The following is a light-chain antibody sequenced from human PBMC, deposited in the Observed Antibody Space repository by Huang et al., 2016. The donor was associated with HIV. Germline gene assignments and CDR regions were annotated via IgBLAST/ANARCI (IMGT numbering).Light chain of an antibody. V-gene: IGKV4-1*01. J-gene: IGKJ4*01. CDR3: HQYYRTPLT. Sequence: DIVMTQSPDSLAVSLGERAIINCKSSQSVLYSSSNKNYLAWYQQKPGQPPKQRIYWASTRQSGVADRLSGSGSGTDFTLSISSLQAEDVAVYYCHQYYRTPLTFGGGTKVEIK. CDR2: WAS. CDR1: QSVLYSSSNKNY.